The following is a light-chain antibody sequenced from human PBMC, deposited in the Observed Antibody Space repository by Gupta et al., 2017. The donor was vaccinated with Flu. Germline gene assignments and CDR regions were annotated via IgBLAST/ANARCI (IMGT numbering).Light chain of an antibody. V-gene: IGLV2-14*01. CDR3: NSHTTSSTILV. CDR2: DVI. Sequence: SALTQPASVSGSPGPSITISCTGTRSDVGGSDYVSWYRQAPGHAPKLIFYDVINRPSGVPTRFSGSKSGTTASLTTSVLQAEDEADDYCNSHTTSSTILVFGGGTKLTVL. CDR1: RSDVGGSDY. J-gene: IGLJ2*01.